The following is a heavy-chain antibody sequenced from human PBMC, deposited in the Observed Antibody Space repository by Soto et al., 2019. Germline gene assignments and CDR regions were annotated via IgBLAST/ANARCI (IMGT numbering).Heavy chain of an antibody. Sequence: GGSLRLSCAASGFTVSSNYMSWVRQAPGKGLEWVSVIYSGGSTYYADSVKGRFTISRDNSKNTLYLHMNSLRAEDTAVYYCARGSGSGWYGINFDYWGQGTLVTVSS. D-gene: IGHD6-19*01. CDR3: ARGSGSGWYGINFDY. CDR1: GFTVSSNY. J-gene: IGHJ4*02. CDR2: IYSGGST. V-gene: IGHV3-66*01.